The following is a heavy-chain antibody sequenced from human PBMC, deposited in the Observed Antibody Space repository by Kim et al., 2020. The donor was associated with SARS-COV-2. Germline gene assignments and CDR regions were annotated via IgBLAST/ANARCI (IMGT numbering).Heavy chain of an antibody. CDR3: ARVRRWLQFSAFDI. V-gene: IGHV1-2*06. D-gene: IGHD5-12*01. Sequence: ASVKVSCKASGYTFTGYYMHWVRQAPGQGLEWMGRINPNSGGTNYAQKFQGRVTMTRDTSISTAYMELSRLRSDDTAVYYCARVRRWLQFSAFDIWGQGTMVTVSS. CDR2: INPNSGGT. CDR1: GYTFTGYY. J-gene: IGHJ3*02.